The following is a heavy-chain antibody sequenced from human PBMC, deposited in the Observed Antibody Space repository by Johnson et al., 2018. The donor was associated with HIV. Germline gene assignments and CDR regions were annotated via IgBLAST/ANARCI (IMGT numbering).Heavy chain of an antibody. CDR1: GFTFSSYA. D-gene: IGHD2-2*01. V-gene: IGHV3-30*04. CDR3: ARPNQLLFYPDAFDF. CDR2: ISYDGSDK. J-gene: IGHJ3*01. Sequence: QVQLVESGGGVVQPGGSLRLSCAASGFTFSSYAMHWVRQAPGKGLEWVAVISYDGSDKYYADSVKGRFTITRDNSKNTLYLQMNSRRAEDTAVYYCARPNQLLFYPDAFDFWGQGTMVTVSS.